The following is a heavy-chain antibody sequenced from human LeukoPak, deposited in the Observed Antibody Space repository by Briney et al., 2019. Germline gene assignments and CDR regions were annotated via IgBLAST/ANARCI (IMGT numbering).Heavy chain of an antibody. D-gene: IGHD3-22*01. J-gene: IGHJ4*02. Sequence: PGGSLRLSCAASGFTVSSNYMSWVRQAPGKGLVWVSRINSDGSSTSYADSVKGRFTISRDNAKNTLYLQMNSLRAGDTAVYYCARATLYYYDSSGYIDYWGQGTLVTVSS. CDR1: GFTVSSNY. CDR3: ARATLYYYDSSGYIDY. CDR2: INSDGSST. V-gene: IGHV3-74*01.